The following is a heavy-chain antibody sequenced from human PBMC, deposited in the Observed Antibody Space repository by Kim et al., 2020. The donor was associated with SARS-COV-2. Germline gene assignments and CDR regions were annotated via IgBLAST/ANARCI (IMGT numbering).Heavy chain of an antibody. J-gene: IGHJ4*02. V-gene: IGHV1-2*06. Sequence: ASVKVSCKASGYTFSAYYMHWVRQAPGQGLEWMGRINPASGATYYAQKFQGRVTMTSDTSISTAYMELSRLTSDDMAVYYCAPETGTFDYWGQGSLVTVSS. D-gene: IGHD3-9*01. CDR1: GYTFSAYY. CDR2: INPASGAT. CDR3: APETGTFDY.